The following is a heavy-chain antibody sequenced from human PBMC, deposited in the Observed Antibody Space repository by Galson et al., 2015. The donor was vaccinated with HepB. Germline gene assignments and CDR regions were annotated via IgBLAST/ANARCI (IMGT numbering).Heavy chain of an antibody. D-gene: IGHD6-13*01. V-gene: IGHV1-18*04. CDR3: ARDRRQQLDFDY. CDR1: GYTFTSYG. CDR2: ISAYNGNT. Sequence: QSGAEVKKPGESLRISCKASGYTFTSYGISWVRQAPGQGLEWMGWISAYNGNTNYAQKLQGRVTMTTDTSTSTAYMELRSLRSDDTAVYYCARDRRQQLDFDYWGQGTLVTVSS. J-gene: IGHJ4*02.